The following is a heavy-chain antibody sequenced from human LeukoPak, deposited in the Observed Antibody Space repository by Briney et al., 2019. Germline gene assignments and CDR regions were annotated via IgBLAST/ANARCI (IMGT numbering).Heavy chain of an antibody. CDR2: IAHGGRP. J-gene: IGHJ4*02. Sequence: PSETLSLTCTVSGGSISSSSYYWGWIRQPPGKGLEWIGSIAHGGRPYYNPSLKSRVTISVDTSKNQFSLKLSSVTAADTAVYYCARSGVAGINYWGQGTLVTVSS. CDR1: GGSISSSSYY. CDR3: ARSGVAGINY. V-gene: IGHV4-39*07. D-gene: IGHD6-19*01.